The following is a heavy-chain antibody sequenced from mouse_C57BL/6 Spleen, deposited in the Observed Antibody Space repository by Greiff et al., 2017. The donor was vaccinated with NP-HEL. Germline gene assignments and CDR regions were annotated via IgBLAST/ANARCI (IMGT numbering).Heavy chain of an antibody. Sequence: LMESGAELAKPGASVKLSCKASGYTFTSYWMHWVQQRPGQGLEWIGWIYPGSGNTKYNEKFKGKATLTVDTSSSTAYMQLSSLTSEDSAVYFCARSLLNGKGYAMDYWGQGTSVTVSS. CDR2: IYPGSGNT. CDR3: ARSLLNGKGYAMDY. V-gene: IGHV1-84*01. J-gene: IGHJ4*01. D-gene: IGHD2-1*01. CDR1: GYTFTSYW.